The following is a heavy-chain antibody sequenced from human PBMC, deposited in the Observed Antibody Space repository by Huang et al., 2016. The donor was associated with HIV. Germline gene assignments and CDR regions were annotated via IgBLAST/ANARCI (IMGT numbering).Heavy chain of an antibody. Sequence: QVQLQQWGAGLLKPSETLSLTCAVYGGSFSGYYWSWIRQSPGKGLEWIGEINHRGSTNYNPSLNSRLTISVDTSKNQFSLKLSSVTAADTAVYYCARERMMSWLDDHDAFDIWGQGTMVTVSS. CDR1: GGSFSGYY. V-gene: IGHV4-34*01. J-gene: IGHJ3*02. CDR2: INHRGST. D-gene: IGHD1-1*01. CDR3: ARERMMSWLDDHDAFDI.